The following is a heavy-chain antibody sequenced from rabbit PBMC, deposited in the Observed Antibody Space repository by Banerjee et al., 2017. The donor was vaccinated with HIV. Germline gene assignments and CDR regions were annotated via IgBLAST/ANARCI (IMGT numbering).Heavy chain of an antibody. Sequence: QEQLEESGGDLVKPEGSLTLTCTASGVSFSNGYVMRWVRQAPGKGLEWIACINTISGDTVYATWAKGRFTISKASWTTVTLQMTSLTAADTATYFCARDLAGVISWNWGLWGPGTLVT. CDR2: INTISGDT. CDR3: ARDLAGVISWNWGL. D-gene: IGHD1-1*01. V-gene: IGHV1S45*01. J-gene: IGHJ4*01. CDR1: GVSFSNGYV.